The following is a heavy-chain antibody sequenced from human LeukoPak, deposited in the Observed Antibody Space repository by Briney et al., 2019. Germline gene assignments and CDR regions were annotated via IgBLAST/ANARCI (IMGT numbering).Heavy chain of an antibody. V-gene: IGHV4-34*01. Sequence: PSETLSLTCAVYGGSFSGYYWSWIRQPPGKGLEWIGEINHSGSTNYNPSLKSRVTISVDTSKNQFSLKLSSVTAADTAVYYCARASPYRRGYGSGSLFDYWGQGTLVTVSS. J-gene: IGHJ4*02. CDR2: INHSGST. CDR3: ARASPYRRGYGSGSLFDY. CDR1: GGSFSGYY. D-gene: IGHD3-10*01.